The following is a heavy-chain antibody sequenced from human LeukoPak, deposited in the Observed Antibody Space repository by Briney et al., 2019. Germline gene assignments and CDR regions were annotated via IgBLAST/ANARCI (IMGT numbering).Heavy chain of an antibody. J-gene: IGHJ4*02. D-gene: IGHD4/OR15-4a*01. Sequence: GGSRTPSCTVSTFTVSSNSMSWVRQAPGKGIEWVSFIYSDNTHYSDSVKGRFTISRDNSKNTLYLQMNSLRAEDTAVYYCARRAGAYSHPYDYWGQGTLVTVSS. V-gene: IGHV3-53*01. CDR2: IYSDNT. CDR1: TFTVSSNS. CDR3: ARRAGAYSHPYDY.